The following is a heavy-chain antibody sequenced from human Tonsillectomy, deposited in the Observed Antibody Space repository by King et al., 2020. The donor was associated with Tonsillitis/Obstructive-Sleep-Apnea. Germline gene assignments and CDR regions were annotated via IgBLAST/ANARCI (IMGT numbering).Heavy chain of an antibody. V-gene: IGHV3-11*06. CDR2: ISSSGSYT. Sequence: VQLVESGGGLVKPGGSLRLSCAASGFTFSDYYMSWVRQAPGKGLEWVSYISSSGSYTNYADSVKGRFPISRDNAKNSLYLQMNSLGAEDTAVYYCARVRSVDWCDPWGQGPLVTVSA. J-gene: IGHJ5*02. D-gene: IGHD3-22*01. CDR3: ARVRSVDWCDP. CDR1: GFTFSDYY.